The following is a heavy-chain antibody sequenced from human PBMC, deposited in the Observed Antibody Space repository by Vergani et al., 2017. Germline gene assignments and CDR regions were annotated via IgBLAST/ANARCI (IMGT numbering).Heavy chain of an antibody. CDR1: GAPISYCC. Sequence: QVHLQEAGPGLVKPAETLSLTCSASGAPISYCCWSWLRQPAGKGLEWIGRLCPSGSTNYKPSLKSRVTMSIDTSKNQFSLKLTSVTAADTAVYYCATGAGPFDIWGQGTLVTVSS. J-gene: IGHJ4*02. D-gene: IGHD7-27*01. V-gene: IGHV4-4*07. CDR2: LCPSGST. CDR3: ATGAGPFDI.